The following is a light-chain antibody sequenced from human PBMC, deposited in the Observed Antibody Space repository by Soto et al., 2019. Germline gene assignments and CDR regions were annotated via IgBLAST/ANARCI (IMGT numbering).Light chain of an antibody. CDR1: QGISNS. Sequence: QMTQSPSSLSVSVGDRVTITCRARQGISNSLAWYQQEPGKVPKLLIYDASTLQSGVSSRFSGSGSGTDITLTISSLQPEDVATYYCQKYDSAPEAFGQGTKVEIK. J-gene: IGKJ1*01. V-gene: IGKV1-27*01. CDR2: DAS. CDR3: QKYDSAPEA.